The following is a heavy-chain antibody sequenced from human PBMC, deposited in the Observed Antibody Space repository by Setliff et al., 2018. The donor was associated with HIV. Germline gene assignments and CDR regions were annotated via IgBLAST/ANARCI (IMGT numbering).Heavy chain of an antibody. J-gene: IGHJ4*02. CDR1: GGSISSGSYY. D-gene: IGHD1-7*01. V-gene: IGHV4-39*07. Sequence: SETLSLTCTVSGGSISSGSYYWSWIRQPQGKGLEWIGSIYHSGSTHYNPSLKSRVTISVDTSKNQFSLKLSSVTAADTAVYYCARPGVGTVSFDYWGQGTLVTVSS. CDR2: IYHSGST. CDR3: ARPGVGTVSFDY.